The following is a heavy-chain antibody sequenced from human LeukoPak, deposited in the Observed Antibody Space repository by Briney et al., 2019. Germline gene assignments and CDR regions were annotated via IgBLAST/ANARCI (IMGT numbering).Heavy chain of an antibody. CDR1: EFTFGRYS. Sequence: PGGSLRLSCAASEFTFGRYSMNWVRQAPGKGLEWVAFIRYDGSNKYYADSVKGRFTISRDNSKNTLYLQMNSLRAEDTAVYYCAKTYSSSRRQYYFDYWGQGTLVTVSS. CDR2: IRYDGSNK. J-gene: IGHJ4*02. D-gene: IGHD6-13*01. V-gene: IGHV3-30*02. CDR3: AKTYSSSRRQYYFDY.